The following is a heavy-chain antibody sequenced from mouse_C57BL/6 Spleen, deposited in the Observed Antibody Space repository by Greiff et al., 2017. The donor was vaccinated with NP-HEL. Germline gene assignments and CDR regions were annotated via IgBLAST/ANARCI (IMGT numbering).Heavy chain of an antibody. CDR1: GYTFTDYY. CDR2: INPNNGGT. J-gene: IGHJ3*01. Sequence: VQLQQSGPELVKPGASVKISCKASGYTFTDYYMNWVKQSPGKSLEWIGDINPNNGGTSYNQKFKGKATLTVDKSSSTAYMELRSLTSEDSAVYYCARGSYYGSSPPFAYWGQGTLVTVSA. D-gene: IGHD1-1*01. V-gene: IGHV1-26*01. CDR3: ARGSYYGSSPPFAY.